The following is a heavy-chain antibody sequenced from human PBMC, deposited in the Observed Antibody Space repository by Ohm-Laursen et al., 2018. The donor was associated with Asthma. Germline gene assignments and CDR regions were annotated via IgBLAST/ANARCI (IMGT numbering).Heavy chain of an antibody. V-gene: IGHV3-15*01. Sequence: SLRLSCTASGFTFSNAWMSWVRQAPGKGLEWVGRIKSKTDGGTTDYAAPVKGRFTISRDDSKNTLYLQMNSLKTEDTAVYYCTTDSSVTMIVVVTPHDAFDIWGQGTMVTVSS. CDR1: GFTFSNAW. CDR2: IKSKTDGGTT. D-gene: IGHD3-22*01. CDR3: TTDSSVTMIVVVTPHDAFDI. J-gene: IGHJ3*02.